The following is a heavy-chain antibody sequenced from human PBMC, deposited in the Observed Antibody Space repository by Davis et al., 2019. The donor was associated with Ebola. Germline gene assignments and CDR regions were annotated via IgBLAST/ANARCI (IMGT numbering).Heavy chain of an antibody. Sequence: PSETLSLTCTVSGGSISSHSYYWGWIRQSPEKGLEWIGSIYYSGSTHYNPSLKSQLTMSVDTSKNQFSLNLNSVTAADTAVYYCARNNSGIPFDYWGLGTLVTVSS. J-gene: IGHJ4*02. V-gene: IGHV4-39*07. CDR3: ARNNSGIPFDY. CDR2: IYYSGST. D-gene: IGHD3-10*01. CDR1: GGSISSHSYY.